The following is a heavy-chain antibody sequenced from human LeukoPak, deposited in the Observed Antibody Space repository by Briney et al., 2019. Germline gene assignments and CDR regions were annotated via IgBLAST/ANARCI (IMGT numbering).Heavy chain of an antibody. D-gene: IGHD6-19*01. CDR1: GFTFSDYY. J-gene: IGHJ4*02. V-gene: IGHV3-11*01. CDR3: ARGTHSSGWYGNFDY. Sequence: GGSLRLSCAASGFTFSDYYMSWIRQAPGKGLEWVSYISSSGRTIYYADSVKGRFTISRDNAKNSLYLQMNRLRAEDTAVYYCARGTHSSGWYGNFDYWGQGTLVTVSS. CDR2: ISSSGRTI.